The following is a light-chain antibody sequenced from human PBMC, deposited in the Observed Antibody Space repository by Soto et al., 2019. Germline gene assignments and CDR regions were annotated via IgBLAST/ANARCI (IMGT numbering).Light chain of an antibody. J-gene: IGKJ1*01. CDR2: GAS. V-gene: IGKV3-15*01. CDR3: QQYYNWPRT. Sequence: EILMTQSPATLSVSPGERATLSCRASQSVSSNLAWYQQKPVQAPRLLISGASSRATGIPARFSGSGSGTEFTLTISSLHSEDCAVFFCQQYYNWPRTFGQGTKVEIK. CDR1: QSVSSN.